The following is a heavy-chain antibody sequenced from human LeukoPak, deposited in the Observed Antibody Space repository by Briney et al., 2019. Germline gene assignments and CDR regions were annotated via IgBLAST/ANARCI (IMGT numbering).Heavy chain of an antibody. CDR2: IYPGDSDT. J-gene: IGHJ4*02. CDR3: ATPSYYDSSGYYLDY. CDR1: GYIFTSYW. V-gene: IGHV5-51*01. D-gene: IGHD3-22*01. Sequence: GESLQISCKGSGYIFTSYWIGWVRQMPGKGLEWMGIIYPGDSDTRYSPSLQGLVTISADKSISTAYLQWSSLKASDTAMYYCATPSYYDSSGYYLDYWGQGTLVTVSS.